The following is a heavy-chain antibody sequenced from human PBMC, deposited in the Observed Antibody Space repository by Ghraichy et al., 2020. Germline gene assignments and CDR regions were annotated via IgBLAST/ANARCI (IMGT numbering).Heavy chain of an antibody. CDR1: GGSVSSGSYY. CDR2: IYYSGST. Sequence: SETLSLTCTVSGGSVSSGSYYWSWIRQPPGKGLEWIGYIYYSGSTNYNPSLKSRVTISVDTSKNQFSLKLSSVTAADTAVYYCARVLSEREDSQYYYYYYYMDVWGKGTTVTVSS. D-gene: IGHD4-11*01. J-gene: IGHJ6*03. CDR3: ARVLSEREDSQYYYYYYYMDV. V-gene: IGHV4-61*01.